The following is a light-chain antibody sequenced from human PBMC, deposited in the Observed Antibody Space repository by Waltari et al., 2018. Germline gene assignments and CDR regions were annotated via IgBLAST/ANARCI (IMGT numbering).Light chain of an antibody. CDR2: GAS. CDR1: QSVGDH. CDR3: QQYDSWPPYT. J-gene: IGKJ2*01. Sequence: VVTQSPDTLSVSPAERATVSCRASQSVGDHVAWYQQRAGQPPRLLIYGASARATDIPARFSGSGSGTEFTLTISSLQSEDFAVYYCQQYDSWPPYTFGQGTKLEMK. V-gene: IGKV3-15*01.